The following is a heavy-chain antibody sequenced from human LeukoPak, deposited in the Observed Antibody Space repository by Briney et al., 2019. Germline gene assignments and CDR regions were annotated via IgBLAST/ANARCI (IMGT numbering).Heavy chain of an antibody. CDR1: GYSFTNYW. CDR2: IHPGDSDT. D-gene: IGHD2-2*01. Sequence: GESLKISCKGSGYSFTNYWIGWVRQMPGKGLEWMGTIHPGDSDTRYSPSFQGQVTISADKSISTAYLQWSSLKASDTAIYYCARVVPGAEGWFDPWGQGTLVTVSS. J-gene: IGHJ5*02. CDR3: ARVVPGAEGWFDP. V-gene: IGHV5-51*01.